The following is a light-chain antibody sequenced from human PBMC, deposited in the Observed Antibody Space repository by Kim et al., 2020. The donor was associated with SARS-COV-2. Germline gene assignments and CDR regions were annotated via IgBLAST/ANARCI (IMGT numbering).Light chain of an antibody. CDR3: SSFTSSSTYV. CDR1: SSDVGGYKY. V-gene: IGLV2-14*03. Sequence: GHSIRMSGTGNSSDVGGYKYVFWYHQHPGKAPKLIIYDVSNRPSGVSNRFSGSKSGITASLTISGLQAEDEADYYCSSFTSSSTYVFGTGTKVTVL. J-gene: IGLJ1*01. CDR2: DVS.